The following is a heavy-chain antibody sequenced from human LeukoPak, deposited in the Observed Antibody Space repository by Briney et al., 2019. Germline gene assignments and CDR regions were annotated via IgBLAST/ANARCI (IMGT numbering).Heavy chain of an antibody. CDR3: AQGGDYYGSGSLDY. CDR2: IYTSGST. D-gene: IGHD3-10*01. J-gene: IGHJ4*02. CDR1: GGSISSYY. V-gene: IGHV4-4*07. Sequence: SETLSLTCTVSGGSISSYYWSWIRQPAGKGLEWIGRIYTSGSTNYNPSLKSRVTMSVDTSKNQFSLKLSSVTAADTAVYYCAQGGDYYGSGSLDYWGQGTLVTVSS.